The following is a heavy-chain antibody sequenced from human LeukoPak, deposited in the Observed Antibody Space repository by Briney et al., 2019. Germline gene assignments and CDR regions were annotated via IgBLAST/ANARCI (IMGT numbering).Heavy chain of an antibody. D-gene: IGHD2-21*02. J-gene: IGHJ1*01. CDR1: GFTFTNYA. Sequence: GGSLRLSSAASGFTFTNYAMSWVRQAPGKGLEWVSSISGSSGSTYYADSVKGRSTISRDNSKNTLYLQMNSLRAEDTAVYHCTKDLFGCGGDCYAPWGQGTLVTVSS. CDR2: ISGSSGST. V-gene: IGHV3-23*01. CDR3: TKDLFGCGGDCYAP.